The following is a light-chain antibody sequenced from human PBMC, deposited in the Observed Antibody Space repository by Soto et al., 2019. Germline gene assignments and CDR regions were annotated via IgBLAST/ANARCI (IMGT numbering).Light chain of an antibody. V-gene: IGKV1-5*01. CDR3: QQYNSFWT. CDR2: DAS. CDR1: ETIAIW. J-gene: IGKJ1*01. Sequence: DIQMTQSRSTLSASVGDRVTITCRASETIAIWLAWYQQKPGKAPKLLIYDASTLESGVPSRFSGSGSGTEFTLTISSLQPDDFATYYCQQYNSFWTFGQGTKVEIK.